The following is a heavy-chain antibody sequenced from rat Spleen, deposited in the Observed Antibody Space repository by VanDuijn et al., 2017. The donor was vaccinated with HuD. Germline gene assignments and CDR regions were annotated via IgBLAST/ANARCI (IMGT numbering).Heavy chain of an antibody. CDR3: ARITRVGFDY. V-gene: IGHV5-29*01. Sequence: EVQLVESDGGLVQPGRSLNLSCAASGFTFSDYYMAWVRQAPTKGLDWVATISSDGSTTYYRDSVKGRFTISRDNAKRTLFLQMDSLRSDDTATYYCARITRVGFDYWGQGVMVTVSA. J-gene: IGHJ2*01. CDR2: ISSDGSTT. CDR1: GFTFSDYY. D-gene: IGHD1-4*01.